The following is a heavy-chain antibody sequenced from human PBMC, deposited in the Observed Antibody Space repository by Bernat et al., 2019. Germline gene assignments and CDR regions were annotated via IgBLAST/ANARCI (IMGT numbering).Heavy chain of an antibody. CDR1: GFTFRSYI. Sequence: EVQLEESGGDLVQPGGSLRLSCEASGFTFRSYIMGWVRQAPGKGLEWLSYMSGGSRAIYYADSVRGRFTISRDNAKNSLYLQMDSLRAEDTAVYYCAKDKQDTDGWPIFDTWGQGTLVTVSS. V-gene: IGHV3-48*01. D-gene: IGHD2-15*01. CDR3: AKDKQDTDGWPIFDT. CDR2: MSGGSRAI. J-gene: IGHJ4*02.